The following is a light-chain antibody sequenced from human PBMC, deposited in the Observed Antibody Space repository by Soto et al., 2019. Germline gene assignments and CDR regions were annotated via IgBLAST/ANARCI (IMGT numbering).Light chain of an antibody. CDR3: QQRRNWPPLT. CDR2: KAS. CDR1: QSISSW. Sequence: DIQMTQSPSTLSASVGDRVTITCRASQSISSWLAWYQQKPGKAPKLLIYKASSLESGVPSRFSGSGSGTEFTLTISSLEPEDSAVYYCQQRRNWPPLTFGGGTRVEIK. V-gene: IGKV1-5*03. J-gene: IGKJ4*01.